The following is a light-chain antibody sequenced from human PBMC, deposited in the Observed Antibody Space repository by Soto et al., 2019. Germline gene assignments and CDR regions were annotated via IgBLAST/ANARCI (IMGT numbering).Light chain of an antibody. CDR2: GPS. J-gene: IGKJ1*01. V-gene: IGKV3-20*01. CDR1: QSVARNY. CDR3: HQYASSPQT. Sequence: ENVLTQSPGTLSLSPGERATLSCRASQSVARNYLAWYQQEPGQAPRLLVYGPSTRATGIPDRFSGSGSGTDFNLTISRLEPEDCAVYYCHQYASSPQTFGQGTKVEV.